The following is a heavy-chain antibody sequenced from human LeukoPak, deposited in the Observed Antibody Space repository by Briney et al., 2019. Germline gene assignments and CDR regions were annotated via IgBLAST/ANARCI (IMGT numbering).Heavy chain of an antibody. CDR2: IYHGDSDT. D-gene: IGHD3-16*01. Sequence: GESLKISCKGSGYSFTSYWIGWVRQMPGKGLEWMGIIYHGDSDTRYSPSFQGQVTTSADKSISTAYLQWSSLKASDTAMYYCARQLGPRGYYYYMDVWGKGTTVTVSS. CDR3: ARQLGPRGYYYYMDV. V-gene: IGHV5-51*01. CDR1: GYSFTSYW. J-gene: IGHJ6*03.